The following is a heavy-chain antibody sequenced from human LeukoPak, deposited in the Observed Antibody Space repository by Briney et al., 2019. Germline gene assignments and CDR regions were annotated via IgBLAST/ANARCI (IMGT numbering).Heavy chain of an antibody. Sequence: SSETLSLTCAVYGGSFSGYYWSWIRQPPGKGLEWIGEVNHSGSTNYNPSLKSRVTISVDTSKNQFSLKLSSVTAADTAVYYCARGTGRARGPYYYDSSGYYYFDYWGQGTLVTVSS. D-gene: IGHD3-22*01. CDR2: VNHSGST. V-gene: IGHV4-34*01. CDR3: ARGTGRARGPYYYDSSGYYYFDY. J-gene: IGHJ4*02. CDR1: GGSFSGYY.